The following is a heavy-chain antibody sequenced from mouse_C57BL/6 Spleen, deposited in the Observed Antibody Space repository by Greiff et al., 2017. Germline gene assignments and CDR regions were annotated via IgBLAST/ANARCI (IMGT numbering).Heavy chain of an antibody. D-gene: IGHD2-4*01. CDR2: IHPSDSDT. Sequence: VQLQQSGAELVKPGASVKVSCKASGYTFTSYWMHWVKQRPGQGLEWIGRIHPSDSDTNYNQKFKGKATLAVDKSSSTAYMQLSRLTSADSAVYDCAIGGDYDGVIDYWGQGTTLTVSS. CDR1: GYTFTSYW. CDR3: AIGGDYDGVIDY. J-gene: IGHJ2*01. V-gene: IGHV1-74*01.